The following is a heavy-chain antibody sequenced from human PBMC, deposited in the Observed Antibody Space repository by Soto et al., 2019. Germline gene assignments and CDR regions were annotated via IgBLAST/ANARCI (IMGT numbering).Heavy chain of an antibody. V-gene: IGHV3-49*04. Sequence: PGGSPRLSSTASGFTIGDYAMSWVRQAPGKGLEWVGFIRSKAYGGTTEYAASVKGRFTISRDDSNSIAYLQMNSLKTEDTAVYYCNFFDFWSGYYGPQFDYWGQGTLVTVSS. J-gene: IGHJ4*02. CDR2: IRSKAYGGTT. CDR3: NFFDFWSGYYGPQFDY. CDR1: GFTIGDYA. D-gene: IGHD3-3*01.